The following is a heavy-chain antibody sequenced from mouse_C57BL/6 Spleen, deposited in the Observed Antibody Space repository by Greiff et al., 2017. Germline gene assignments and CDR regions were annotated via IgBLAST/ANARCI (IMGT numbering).Heavy chain of an antibody. CDR1: GFTFSDYG. D-gene: IGHD1-1*01. CDR2: ISSGSSTI. J-gene: IGHJ3*01. CDR3: ARDGSSYPAWFAY. Sequence: EVHLVESGGGLVKPGGSLKLSCAASGFTFSDYGMHWVRQAPEKGLEWVAYISSGSSTIYYADTVKGRFTISRDNAKNTLFLQMTSLRSEDTAMYYCARDGSSYPAWFAYWGQGTLVTVSA. V-gene: IGHV5-17*01.